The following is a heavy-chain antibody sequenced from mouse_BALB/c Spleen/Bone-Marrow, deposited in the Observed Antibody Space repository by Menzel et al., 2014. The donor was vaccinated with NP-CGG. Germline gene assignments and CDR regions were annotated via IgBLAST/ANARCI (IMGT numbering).Heavy chain of an antibody. D-gene: IGHD3-3*01. Sequence: VNLVESGPGLVAPSQSLSITCTVSGFSLTGYGVNWVRQPPGKGLEWLGVIWGDGSTDYNSVLKSRLSISKDDSKSQVFFKMNSLQTDDTARYYCARKGTYWYFDVWGAGTTVTVSS. CDR2: IWGDGST. V-gene: IGHV2-6-7*01. J-gene: IGHJ1*01. CDR1: GFSLTGYG. CDR3: ARKGTYWYFDV.